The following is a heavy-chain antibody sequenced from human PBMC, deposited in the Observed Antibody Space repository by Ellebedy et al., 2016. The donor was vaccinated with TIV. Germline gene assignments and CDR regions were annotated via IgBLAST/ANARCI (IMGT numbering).Heavy chain of an antibody. J-gene: IGHJ4*02. V-gene: IGHV3-30-3*01. CDR3: ARGGGWELLPPGY. CDR2: ISYDGSNK. CDR1: GFTFSSYA. D-gene: IGHD1-26*01. Sequence: GESLKISXAASGFTFSSYAMHWVRQAPGKGLEWVAVISYDGSNKYYADSVKGRFTISRDNSKNTLYLQMNSLRAEDTAVYYCARGGGWELLPPGYWGQGTLVTVSS.